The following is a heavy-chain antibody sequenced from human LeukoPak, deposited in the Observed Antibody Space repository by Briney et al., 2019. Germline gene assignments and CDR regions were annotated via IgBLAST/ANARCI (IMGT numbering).Heavy chain of an antibody. Sequence: GGSLRLSCAVSGFTFSTYGMHWVRQAPGKGLEWVAVISYDGSNKYYADSVKGRFTISRDNSKNTLYLQMNSLRAEDTAVYYCAKQPGRYFDWLYFDYWGQGTLVTVSS. J-gene: IGHJ4*02. CDR1: GFTFSTYG. V-gene: IGHV3-30*18. CDR3: AKQPGRYFDWLYFDY. CDR2: ISYDGSNK. D-gene: IGHD3-9*01.